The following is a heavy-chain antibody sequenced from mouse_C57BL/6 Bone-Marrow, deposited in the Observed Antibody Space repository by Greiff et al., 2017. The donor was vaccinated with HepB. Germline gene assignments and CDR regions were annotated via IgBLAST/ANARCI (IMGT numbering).Heavy chain of an antibody. CDR3: VRPINWDGFAY. V-gene: IGHV10-1*01. Sequence: EVMLVESGGGLVQPKGSLKLSCAASGFSFNTYAMNWVRQAPGKGLEWVARIRSKSNNYATYYADSVKDRFTISRDDSESMLYLQMNNLKTEDTAMYYCVRPINWDGFAYWGQGTLVTVSA. CDR1: GFSFNTYA. CDR2: IRSKSNNYAT. D-gene: IGHD4-1*02. J-gene: IGHJ3*01.